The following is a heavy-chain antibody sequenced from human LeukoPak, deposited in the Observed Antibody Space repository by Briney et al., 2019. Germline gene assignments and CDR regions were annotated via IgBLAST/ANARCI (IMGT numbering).Heavy chain of an antibody. CDR2: VYYSGTT. CDR3: ARLSIWNPHWYFEL. Sequence: SETLSLTCAVYGGSFSGYYWSWIRQPPGKGLEWIGSVYYSGTTYYSPSLKSRITISVDTSKNQFSLKLSSVTAADTAVFFCARLSIWNPHWYFELWGRGTLVTVSS. V-gene: IGHV4-34*01. D-gene: IGHD1-1*01. J-gene: IGHJ2*01. CDR1: GGSFSGYY.